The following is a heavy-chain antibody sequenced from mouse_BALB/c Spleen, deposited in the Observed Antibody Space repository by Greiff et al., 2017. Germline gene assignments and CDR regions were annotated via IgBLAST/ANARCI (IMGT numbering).Heavy chain of an antibody. Sequence: EVKVEESGGGLVKPGGSLKLSCAASGFTFSDYYMYWVRQTPEKRLEWVATISDGGSYTYYPDSVKGRFTISRDNAKNNLYLQMSSLKSEDTAMYYCTYGDWFAYWGQGTLVTVSA. D-gene: IGHD1-1*02. CDR1: GFTFSDYY. V-gene: IGHV5-4*02. CDR2: ISDGGSYT. CDR3: TYGDWFAY. J-gene: IGHJ3*01.